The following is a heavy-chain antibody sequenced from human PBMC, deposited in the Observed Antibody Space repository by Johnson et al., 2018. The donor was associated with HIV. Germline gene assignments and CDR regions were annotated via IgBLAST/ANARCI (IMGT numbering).Heavy chain of an antibody. CDR2: VSYDGSSK. Sequence: QVQLVESGGDVVQPERSLRLSCATSGFTFSRFAMHWVRQAPGKGLEWVACVSYDGSSKYYADSVKGRFTISRDNSKTTLYLQMNSLRAEDTAVYYCARASHSSGWYGRLGDAFDIWGQGTMVTVSS. CDR3: ARASHSSGWYGRLGDAFDI. V-gene: IGHV3-30-3*01. CDR1: GFTFSRFA. J-gene: IGHJ3*02. D-gene: IGHD6-19*01.